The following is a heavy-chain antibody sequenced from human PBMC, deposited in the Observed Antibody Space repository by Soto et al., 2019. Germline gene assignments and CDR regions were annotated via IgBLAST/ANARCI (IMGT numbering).Heavy chain of an antibody. J-gene: IGHJ4*02. CDR2: INPIFGTP. V-gene: IGHV1-69*01. Sequence: QWQLWQSGAEVQRPGASVKVSCKASGGSFSSYAISWVRQGPGQGLYGMGGINPIFGTPHYVQKFKGRVTIPADEATSTAYMELTRMSSDDTAVYFCAREGRHFDYWGQGTLVTVSS. CDR3: AREGRHFDY. CDR1: GGSFSSYA.